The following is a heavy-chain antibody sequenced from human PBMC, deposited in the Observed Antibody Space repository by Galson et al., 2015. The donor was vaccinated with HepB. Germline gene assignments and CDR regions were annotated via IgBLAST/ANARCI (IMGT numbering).Heavy chain of an antibody. CDR1: GYSFTSYW. CDR3: ATAVYSSSSGYYYYGMDV. J-gene: IGHJ6*02. CDR2: IDPSDSYT. D-gene: IGHD6-6*01. Sequence: HSGAEVKKPGESLRISCKGSGYSFTSYWISWVRQMPGKGLEWMGRIDPSDSYTNYSPSFQGHVTISADKSISTAYLQWSSLKASDTAMYYCATAVYSSSSGYYYYGMDVWGQGTTVTVSS. V-gene: IGHV5-10-1*01.